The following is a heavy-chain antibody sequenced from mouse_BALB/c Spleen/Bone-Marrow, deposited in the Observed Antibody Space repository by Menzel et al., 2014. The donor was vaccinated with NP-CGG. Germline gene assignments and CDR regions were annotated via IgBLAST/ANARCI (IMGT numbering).Heavy chain of an antibody. J-gene: IGHJ4*01. Sequence: VQLQQSGPELVKPGAPVKISCKASGYAFSSSWMNWVKQRPGQGLEWIGRIYPGDGDTNYNGNFKGKATLTADKSSSTAYMQLSSLTSVDSAVYFCANYYGSSQGAMDYWGQGTSVTVSS. D-gene: IGHD1-1*01. CDR3: ANYYGSSQGAMDY. CDR2: IYPGDGDT. V-gene: IGHV1-82*01. CDR1: GYAFSSSW.